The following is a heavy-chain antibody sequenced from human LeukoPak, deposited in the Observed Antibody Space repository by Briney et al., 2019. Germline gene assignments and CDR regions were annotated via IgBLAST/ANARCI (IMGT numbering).Heavy chain of an antibody. CDR3: SREYYASHDE. J-gene: IGHJ4*02. CDR2: INQDGSEK. D-gene: IGHD3-16*01. CDR1: GFTFSNHW. Sequence: PGGSLRLSCAASGFTFSNHWMTWVRQAPGKGLEWVANINQDGSEKYLVDSVKGRFTISRDNAKNSMYLHMNSLRAEDTALYYCSREYYASHDEWGQGTLVTVSS. V-gene: IGHV3-7*01.